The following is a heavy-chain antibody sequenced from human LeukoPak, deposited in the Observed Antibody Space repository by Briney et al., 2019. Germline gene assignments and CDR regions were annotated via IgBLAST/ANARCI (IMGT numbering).Heavy chain of an antibody. Sequence: PSETLSLTCSVSGGSISSYYWSCIRQPPGKGLEWIGYIYYSGSTNYNPSLKSRVTISVDTSKNQFSLKLSSVTAADTAVYYCARTPFYCSSTSCSPYYFDYWGQGTLVTVSS. V-gene: IGHV4-59*01. CDR3: ARTPFYCSSTSCSPYYFDY. D-gene: IGHD2-2*01. CDR1: GGSISSYY. J-gene: IGHJ4*02. CDR2: IYYSGST.